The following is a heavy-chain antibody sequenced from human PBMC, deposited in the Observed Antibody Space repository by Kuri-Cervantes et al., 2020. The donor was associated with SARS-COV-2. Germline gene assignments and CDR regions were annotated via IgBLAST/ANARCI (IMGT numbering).Heavy chain of an antibody. D-gene: IGHD3-16*01. J-gene: IGHJ6*03. CDR2: ISGSGGST. CDR3: AKDKRLGYMDV. CDR1: GFTFSNAW. V-gene: IGHV3-23*01. Sequence: GESLKISCAASGFTFSNAWMSWVRQAPGKGLEWVSAISGSGGSTYYADSVKGRFTISRDNSKNTLYLQMNSLRAEDTAVYYCAKDKRLGYMDVWGKGTTVTVSS.